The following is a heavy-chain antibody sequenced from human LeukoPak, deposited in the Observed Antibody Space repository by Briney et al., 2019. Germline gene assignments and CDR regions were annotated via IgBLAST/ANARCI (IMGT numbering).Heavy chain of an antibody. Sequence: ASVKVSCKVSGYTLTELSMHWVRQAPGKGLEWMGGFDPEDGETIYAQKFQGRVTITADESTSTAYMELSSLRSEDTAVYYCATVYSNYPPQYYYYYYGMDVWGQGTTVTVSS. J-gene: IGHJ6*02. CDR2: FDPEDGET. CDR3: ATVYSNYPPQYYYYYYGMDV. CDR1: GYTLTELS. D-gene: IGHD4-11*01. V-gene: IGHV1-24*01.